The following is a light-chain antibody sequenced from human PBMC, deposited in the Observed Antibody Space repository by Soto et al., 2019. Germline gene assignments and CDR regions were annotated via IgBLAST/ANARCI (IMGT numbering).Light chain of an antibody. CDR2: KAS. CDR1: QSISPW. Sequence: DSQMTQFPSTLSASVGDRVTITCRASQSISPWLAWYQQKPGKAPKILISKASTLQSGVPPRFSGSGSGTEFTLTISSLHPDDFATYYCQQYERYPMTFGGGTKVEIK. V-gene: IGKV1-5*03. J-gene: IGKJ4*01. CDR3: QQYERYPMT.